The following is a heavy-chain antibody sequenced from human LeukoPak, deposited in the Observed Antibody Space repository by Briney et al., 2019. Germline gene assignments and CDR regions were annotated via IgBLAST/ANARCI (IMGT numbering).Heavy chain of an antibody. CDR2: INPSGGST. J-gene: IGHJ4*02. CDR1: GYTFTSYY. D-gene: IGHD2-21*02. Sequence: GASVKVSCKASGYTFTSYYMHWVQQAPGQGLEWMGIINPSGGSTSYAQKFQGRVTMTRDTSTSTVYMELSSLRSEDTAVYYCARQTYLTAILDYWGQGTLVTVSS. CDR3: ARQTYLTAILDY. V-gene: IGHV1-46*01.